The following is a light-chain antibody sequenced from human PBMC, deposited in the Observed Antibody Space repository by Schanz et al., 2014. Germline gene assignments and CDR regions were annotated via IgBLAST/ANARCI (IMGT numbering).Light chain of an antibody. CDR1: SSDVGGYNY. CDR2: DVS. J-gene: IGLJ2*01. CDR3: SSYSGSDIVL. Sequence: QSVLTQPASVSGSPGQSITISCTGTSSDVGGYNYVSWYQQHPGKAPKLMIYDVSNRPSGVPDRFSGSKSGNTASLTVSGLQAEDEADYYCSSYSGSDIVLFGGGTKLTVL. V-gene: IGLV2-8*01.